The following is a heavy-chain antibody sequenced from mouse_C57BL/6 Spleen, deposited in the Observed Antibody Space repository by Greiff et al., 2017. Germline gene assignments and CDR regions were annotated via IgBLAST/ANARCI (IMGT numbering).Heavy chain of an antibody. CDR3: TSLICRDWYFGG. V-gene: IGHV1-15*01. Sequence: QVQLQQSGAELVRPGASVKLSCKASGYTFTDYEMHWVKQTPVHGLEWIGAIDPETGGTAYNQKFKGKAILTADTSSSTAYMELRSLTSEDSAVSGCTSLICRDWYFGGWGTGTPVTVSS. CDR2: IDPETGGT. J-gene: IGHJ1*03. CDR1: GYTFTDYE.